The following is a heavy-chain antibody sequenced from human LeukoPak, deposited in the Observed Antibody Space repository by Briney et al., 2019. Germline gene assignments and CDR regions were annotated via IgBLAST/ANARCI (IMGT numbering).Heavy chain of an antibody. V-gene: IGHV3-23*01. CDR3: AKSVFYYYYGMDV. J-gene: IGHJ6*02. CDR1: GFTFRKYA. CDR2: ITNSGGGT. Sequence: GGSLRLSCAASGFTFRKYAMSWVRQAPGKGLEWVSAITNSGGGTYYADSVKGRFTISRDDSRDTLYLQMNSLRAEDTAVYYCAKSVFYYYYGMDVWGQGATVTVSS.